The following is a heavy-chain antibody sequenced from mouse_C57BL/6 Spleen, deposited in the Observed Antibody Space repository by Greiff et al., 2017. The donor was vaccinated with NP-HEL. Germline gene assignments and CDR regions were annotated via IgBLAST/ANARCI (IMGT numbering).Heavy chain of an antibody. Sequence: QVQLQQSGAELVRPGASVTLSCKASGYTFTDYEMHWVKQTPVHGLEWIGAFDPETGGTAYNQKFKGKAILTADKSSSTAYMELRSLTSEDSAVYYCTRNYGSSGQDYWGQGTTLTVSS. V-gene: IGHV1-15*01. D-gene: IGHD1-1*01. CDR3: TRNYGSSGQDY. CDR1: GYTFTDYE. CDR2: FDPETGGT. J-gene: IGHJ2*01.